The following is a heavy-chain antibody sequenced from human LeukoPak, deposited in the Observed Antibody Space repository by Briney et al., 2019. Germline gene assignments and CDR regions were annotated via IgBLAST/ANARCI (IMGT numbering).Heavy chain of an antibody. V-gene: IGHV4-59*01. CDR3: VSPRGFSYGYFDY. CDR1: GGSISSYY. CDR2: IYYSGST. J-gene: IGHJ4*02. D-gene: IGHD5-18*01. Sequence: SETLSLTCTVSGGSISSYYWSWIRQPPGKGLEWIGYIYYSGSTNYNPSLKSRVTISVDTSKNQFSLKLSSVTAADTAVYYCVSPRGFSYGYFDYWGQGTLVTVSS.